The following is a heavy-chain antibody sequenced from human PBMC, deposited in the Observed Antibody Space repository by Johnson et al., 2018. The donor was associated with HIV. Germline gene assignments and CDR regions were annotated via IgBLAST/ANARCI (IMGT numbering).Heavy chain of an antibody. CDR1: GFTFGNYW. D-gene: IGHD1-1*01. Sequence: VQLVESGGGLVQPGGSLRLSCAASGFTFGNYWMSWVRQAPGKGLEWVANINRDGSAQNYVDSVKGRFTISKDNARNSLWLQMNSLRAEDTAVYYCARDLDWVDGFDIWGQGTMVSVSS. J-gene: IGHJ3*02. CDR2: INRDGSAQ. V-gene: IGHV3-7*01. CDR3: ARDLDWVDGFDI.